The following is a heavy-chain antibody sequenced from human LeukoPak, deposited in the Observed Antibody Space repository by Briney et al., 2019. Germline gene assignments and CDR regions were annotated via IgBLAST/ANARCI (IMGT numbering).Heavy chain of an antibody. D-gene: IGHD3-3*01. V-gene: IGHV4-34*01. J-gene: IGHJ4*02. CDR1: GGSFSGYY. CDR2: INHSGST. CDR3: ARGSRSFGVVIMPFDY. Sequence: PSETLSLTCAVYGGSFSGYYWSWIRQPPGKGLEWIGEINHSGSTNYNPSLKSRVTISVDTSNNQFSLKLSSVTAADTAVYYCARGSRSFGVVIMPFDYWGQGTLVTVSS.